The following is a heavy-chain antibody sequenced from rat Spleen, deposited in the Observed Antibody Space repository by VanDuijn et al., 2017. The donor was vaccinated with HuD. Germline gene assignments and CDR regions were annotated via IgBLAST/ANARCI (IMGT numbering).Heavy chain of an antibody. J-gene: IGHJ2*01. CDR3: VKDRVGGYAFDY. CDR2: ITNTGGST. D-gene: IGHD1-11*01. CDR1: GFTFNNYW. Sequence: EVQLVESGGGLVQPGRSLKLSCVASGFTFNNYWMTWIRQAPGKGLEWVASITNTGGSTYYPDSVKGRFTISRDNAKSTLYLQMNSLRSEDTANYYCVKDRVGGYAFDYWGQGVMVTVSS. V-gene: IGHV5-31*01.